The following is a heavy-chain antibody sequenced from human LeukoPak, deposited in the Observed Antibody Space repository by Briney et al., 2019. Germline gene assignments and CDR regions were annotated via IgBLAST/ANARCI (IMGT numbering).Heavy chain of an antibody. Sequence: SETLSLTCTVSGGSISDSHWSWIRQPPGKGLEWIGNIHTSGGSNYSPSLKSRVTISLDMSRNQFSLRLSSVTAADTAVYYCARSGGYSSSWSLWGQGTLVTVSS. CDR3: ARSGGYSSSWSL. V-gene: IGHV4-4*09. CDR1: GGSISDSH. J-gene: IGHJ4*02. CDR2: IHTSGGS. D-gene: IGHD6-13*01.